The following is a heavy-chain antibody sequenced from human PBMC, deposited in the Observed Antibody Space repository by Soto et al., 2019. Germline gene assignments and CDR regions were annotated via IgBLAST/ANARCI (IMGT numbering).Heavy chain of an antibody. D-gene: IGHD4-4*01. CDR2: ISYDGSNK. CDR1: GFTFSSYA. J-gene: IGHJ6*02. CDR3: ARDAETTVWDYYYGMDV. Sequence: QVQLVESGGGVVQPGRSLRLSCAASGFTFSSYAMHWVRQAPGKGLEWVAVISYDGSNKYYADSVKGRFTISRDNSKNTLYLQMNSLRAEATAVYYCARDAETTVWDYYYGMDVWGQGTTVTVSS. V-gene: IGHV3-30-3*01.